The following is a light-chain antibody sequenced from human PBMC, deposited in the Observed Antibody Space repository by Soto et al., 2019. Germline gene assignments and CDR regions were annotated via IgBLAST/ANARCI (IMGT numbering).Light chain of an antibody. J-gene: IGLJ2*01. CDR3: GSYRSGGTYVG. Sequence: QSALTQPASVSGSPGQSITISCTGTSSDVGSYNYVSWYQHHPGKAPKLIIYDVTSRPSGISNRFSGCKSGNTASLTISGLQAEDEAVYRCGSYRSGGTYVGFGGGNKLTVL. CDR2: DVT. CDR1: SSDVGSYNY. V-gene: IGLV2-14*03.